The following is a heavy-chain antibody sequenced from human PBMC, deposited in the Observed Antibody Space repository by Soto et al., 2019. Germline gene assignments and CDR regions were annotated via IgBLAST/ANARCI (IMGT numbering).Heavy chain of an antibody. D-gene: IGHD6-6*01. V-gene: IGHV5-51*01. CDR2: IYPGDSDT. J-gene: IGHJ6*02. CDR1: GCSFTSYW. Sequence: GESLKISCKGSGCSFTSYWIGWVRQMPWKGLEWMGIIYPGDSDTRYSPSFQGQVTISADKSISTAYLQWSSLKASDTAMYYCARVSMGSSFDYYYGMDVWGQGTTVTVSS. CDR3: ARVSMGSSFDYYYGMDV.